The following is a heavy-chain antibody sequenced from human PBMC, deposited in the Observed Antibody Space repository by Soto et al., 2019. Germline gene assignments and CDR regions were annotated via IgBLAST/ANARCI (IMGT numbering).Heavy chain of an antibody. CDR2: IRSKAYSYAT. Sequence: EVQLVESGGGLVQPGGSLKLSCAASGFSFSGSTMHWVRQASVRGLEWVGRIRSKAYSYATAYGASLKGRFSIFRDDTKNTAYLQINSLKSEDTAMYYCLTSIRELTRDFDYWGQGTLVTVSS. CDR1: GFSFSGST. CDR3: LTSIRELTRDFDY. D-gene: IGHD3-3*01. V-gene: IGHV3-73*02. J-gene: IGHJ4*02.